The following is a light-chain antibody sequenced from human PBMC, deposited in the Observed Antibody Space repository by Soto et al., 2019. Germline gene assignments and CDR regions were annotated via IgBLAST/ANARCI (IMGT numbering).Light chain of an antibody. J-gene: IGKJ3*01. CDR2: DAS. V-gene: IGKV3-20*01. CDR1: QSVASVP. CDR3: QQYGSAPLT. Sequence: EIVFTLFPGTLTLSPGEGATLSCRASQSVASVPLAWCGQKPGQAARLVIYDASSRSTGIPDRISVSESATDFTLTISRLEPEGFAVYYCQQYGSAPLTFGPETKVDIK.